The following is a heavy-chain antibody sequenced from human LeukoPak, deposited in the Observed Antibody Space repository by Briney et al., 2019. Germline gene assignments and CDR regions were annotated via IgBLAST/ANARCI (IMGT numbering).Heavy chain of an antibody. CDR2: MNPNSGNT. CDR3: ARDGGDGYNRDDAFDI. Sequence: ASVKVSCKASGYTFTSYDINWVRQATGQGLEWMGWMNPNSGNTGYAQKFQGRVTMTRNTSISTAYMELSSLRSDDTAVYYCARDGGDGYNRDDAFDIWGQGTMVTVSS. D-gene: IGHD5-24*01. V-gene: IGHV1-8*01. J-gene: IGHJ3*02. CDR1: GYTFTSYD.